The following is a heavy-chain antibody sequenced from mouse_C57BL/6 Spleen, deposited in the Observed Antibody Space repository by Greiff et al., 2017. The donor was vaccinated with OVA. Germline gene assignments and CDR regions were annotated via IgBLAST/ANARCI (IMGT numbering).Heavy chain of an antibody. D-gene: IGHD2-4*01. V-gene: IGHV1-55*01. CDR1: GYTFTSYW. CDR2: IYPGSGST. J-gene: IGHJ2*01. Sequence: VQLQQPGAELVKPGASVKMSCKASGYTFTSYWITWVKQRPGQGLEWIGDIYPGSGSTTYNEKFKSKATLTVDTSSSTAYMQLSSLTSEDSAVYYCARENYDYDRDYFDYWGQGTTLTVSS. CDR3: ARENYDYDRDYFDY.